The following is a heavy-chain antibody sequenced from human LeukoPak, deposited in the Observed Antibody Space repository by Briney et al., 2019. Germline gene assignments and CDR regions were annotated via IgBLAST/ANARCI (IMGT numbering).Heavy chain of an antibody. Sequence: ASVKVSCKASGYTFTSYDINWVRQATGQGLEWMGWMNPNSGNTGYAQKFQGRVTMTRNTSISTAYMELRSLRSDDTAVYYCARGLVGATKRTTNWFDPWGQGTLVTVSS. CDR1: GYTFTSYD. V-gene: IGHV1-8*01. CDR2: MNPNSGNT. D-gene: IGHD1-26*01. CDR3: ARGLVGATKRTTNWFDP. J-gene: IGHJ5*02.